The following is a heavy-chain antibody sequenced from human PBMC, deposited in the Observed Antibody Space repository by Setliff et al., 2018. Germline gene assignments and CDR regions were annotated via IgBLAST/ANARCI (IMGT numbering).Heavy chain of an antibody. V-gene: IGHV2-5*02. CDR1: GFSLSTSGVG. Sequence: VSGPTLVNPTQTLTLTCTFSGFSLSTSGVGVGWIRQPPGKALEWLALIYWDDDKRYSPSLKGRLTITKDTSKNQVVLTMTNMDPVDTATYYCAHGGDFWSGYWGGGPRKVGYYFDYWGQGTLVTVSS. J-gene: IGHJ4*02. CDR3: AHGGDFWSGYWGGGPRKVGYYFDY. D-gene: IGHD3-3*01. CDR2: IYWDDDK.